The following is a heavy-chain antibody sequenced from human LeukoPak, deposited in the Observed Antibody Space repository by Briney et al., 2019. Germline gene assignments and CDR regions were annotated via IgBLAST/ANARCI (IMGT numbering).Heavy chain of an antibody. Sequence: SETLSLTCTVSGGSISSSSYYWGWIRQPPGKGLEWIGSIYYSGSTYYNPSLKSRVTISVDTSKNQFSLKLSSVTAADTAVYYCATTSHDSGGLFDHWGQGTLVTVSS. D-gene: IGHD3-10*01. V-gene: IGHV4-39*07. CDR3: ATTSHDSGGLFDH. J-gene: IGHJ4*02. CDR1: GGSISSSSYY. CDR2: IYYSGST.